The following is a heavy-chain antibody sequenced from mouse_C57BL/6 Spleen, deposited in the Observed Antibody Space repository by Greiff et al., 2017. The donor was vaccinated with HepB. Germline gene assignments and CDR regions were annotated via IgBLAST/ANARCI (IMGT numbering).Heavy chain of an antibody. CDR1: GYTFTGYW. Sequence: VKLMESGAELMKPGASVKLSCKATGYTFTGYWIEWVKPRPGHGLEWVGEILPGSGSTNYNEKFKGKATFTAYTSSTTAYMQLSSLTTEDSAIYYCARGGDYYGSSAMDYWGQGTSVTVSS. CDR2: ILPGSGST. V-gene: IGHV1-9*01. J-gene: IGHJ4*01. CDR3: ARGGDYYGSSAMDY. D-gene: IGHD1-1*01.